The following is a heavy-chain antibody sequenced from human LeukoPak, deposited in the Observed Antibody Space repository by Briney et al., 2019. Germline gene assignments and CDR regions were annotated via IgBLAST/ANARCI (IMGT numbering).Heavy chain of an antibody. Sequence: ASVKVSCKASGYTFTGYYMHWVRQAPGQGLEWMGWINPNSGGTNYAQKFQGRVTMTRDTSISTAYMELSRLRSDDTAVYYCAGDLLASCCTFDYWGQRTLATVSS. CDR1: GYTFTGYY. D-gene: IGHD2-2*02. CDR3: AGDLLASCCTFDY. CDR2: INPNSGGT. J-gene: IGHJ4*02. V-gene: IGHV1-2*02.